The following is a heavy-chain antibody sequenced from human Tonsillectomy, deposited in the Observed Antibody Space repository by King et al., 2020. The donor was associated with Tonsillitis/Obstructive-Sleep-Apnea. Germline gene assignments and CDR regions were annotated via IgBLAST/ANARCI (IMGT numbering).Heavy chain of an antibody. CDR2: ISSSGGST. CDR1: GFTFNTYA. CDR3: AKNYYDSSGPRYFYYYMDV. Sequence: VQLVESGGGLVQPGGSQRLSCAASGFTFNTYAMSWVRQAPGKGLEWVSAISSSGGSTYYADSVKGRFTISRDNSKNTLYLQMNSLRAEDTAVYYCAKNYYDSSGPRYFYYYMDVWGRGTTVTVSS. V-gene: IGHV3-23*04. J-gene: IGHJ6*03. D-gene: IGHD3-22*01.